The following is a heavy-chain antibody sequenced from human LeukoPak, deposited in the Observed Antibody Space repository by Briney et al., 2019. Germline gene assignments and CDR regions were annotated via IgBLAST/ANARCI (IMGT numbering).Heavy chain of an antibody. V-gene: IGHV1-18*01. J-gene: IGHJ4*02. Sequence: ASVKVSCKASGYTFTSYGISWVRQAPGQGLEGMGWISAYNGNTKYAQKLQGRVTMTTDTSTSTAYMEVRSLRADDTAVYYCARTPTGVIEAAGNFDYWGQGTLVTVSS. CDR2: ISAYNGNT. CDR3: ARTPTGVIEAAGNFDY. CDR1: GYTFTSYG. D-gene: IGHD6-13*01.